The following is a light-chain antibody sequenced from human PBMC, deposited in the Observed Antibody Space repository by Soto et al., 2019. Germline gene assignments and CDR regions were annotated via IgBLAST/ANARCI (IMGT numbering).Light chain of an antibody. V-gene: IGKV3D-15*01. J-gene: IGKJ2*01. Sequence: EIMLTQSPATLSVSPGEGVTLSCRGSQSVSNALVWYQQKPGQAPRLLIYGATNRATDIPARFSGSGSGTDFTLTISSLQSEDFAVYYCQKYKEWPYTFGQGTRLEIK. CDR1: QSVSNA. CDR2: GAT. CDR3: QKYKEWPYT.